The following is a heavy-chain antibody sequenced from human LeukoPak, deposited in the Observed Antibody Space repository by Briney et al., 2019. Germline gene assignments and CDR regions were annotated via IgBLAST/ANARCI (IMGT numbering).Heavy chain of an antibody. CDR2: INHSGST. J-gene: IGHJ5*02. Sequence: SETLSLTCTVSGGSISGYYWSWIRQPPGKGLEWIGEINHSGSTNYNPSLKSRVTISVDTSRNQFSLKLSSVTAADTAVYYCARQGPRITGTLNWFDPWGQGTLVTVSS. CDR1: GGSISGYY. V-gene: IGHV4-34*01. CDR3: ARQGPRITGTLNWFDP. D-gene: IGHD1-20*01.